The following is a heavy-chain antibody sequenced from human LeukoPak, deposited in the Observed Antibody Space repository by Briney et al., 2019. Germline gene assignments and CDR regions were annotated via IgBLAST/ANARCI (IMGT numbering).Heavy chain of an antibody. J-gene: IGHJ5*02. Sequence: GGSLRLSCAASGFTFSSYGMHWVRQAPGKGLEWVAFIRYDGSNKYYADSVKGRFTISRDNSKNTLYLQMNSLRAEDTAVYYCALLWFGELPTRFDPWGQGTLVTVSS. CDR1: GFTFSSYG. CDR3: ALLWFGELPTRFDP. CDR2: IRYDGSNK. D-gene: IGHD3-10*01. V-gene: IGHV3-30*02.